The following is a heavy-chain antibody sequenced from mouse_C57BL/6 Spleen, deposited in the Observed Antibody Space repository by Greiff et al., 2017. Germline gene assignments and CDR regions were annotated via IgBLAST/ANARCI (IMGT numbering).Heavy chain of an antibody. Sequence: VQLQESGPELVKPGASVKISCKASGYAFSSSWMNWVKQRPGKGLEWIGRIYPGDGDTNYNGKFKGKATLTADKSSSPAYMQLSSLTSEDSAVYFCARGQLRLLFAYWGQGTLVTVSA. CDR1: GYAFSSSW. J-gene: IGHJ3*01. V-gene: IGHV1-82*01. CDR3: ARGQLRLLFAY. D-gene: IGHD3-2*02. CDR2: IYPGDGDT.